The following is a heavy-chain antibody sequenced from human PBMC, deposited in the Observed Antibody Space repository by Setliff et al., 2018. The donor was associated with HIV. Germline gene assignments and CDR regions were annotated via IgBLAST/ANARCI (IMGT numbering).Heavy chain of an antibody. CDR2: LYHSGTT. Sequence: PSETLSLTCSVSDDSISSGANYWTWIRQPAGKGLEWIGSLYHSGTTYYNPSLRSRATLLVDTSKNRFSLKMISLSAADSAMYYCATLGSCPNSRCPNYWGQGTLVTVSS. V-gene: IGHV4-38-2*02. CDR1: DDSISSGANY. D-gene: IGHD2-15*01. CDR3: ATLGSCPNSRCPNY. J-gene: IGHJ4*02.